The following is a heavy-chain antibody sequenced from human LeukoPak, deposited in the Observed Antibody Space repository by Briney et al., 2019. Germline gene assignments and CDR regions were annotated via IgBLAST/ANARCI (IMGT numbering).Heavy chain of an antibody. J-gene: IGHJ4*02. V-gene: IGHV1-69*13. CDR2: IIPIFGTA. Sequence: GASVKASCKASGGTFSSYAISWVRQAPGQGLEWMGGIIPIFGTANYAQKFQGRVTITADESTSTAYMELSSLRSEDTAVYYCARDHSSGQWEWGQGTLVTVSS. CDR3: ARDHSSGQWE. CDR1: GGTFSSYA. D-gene: IGHD6-19*01.